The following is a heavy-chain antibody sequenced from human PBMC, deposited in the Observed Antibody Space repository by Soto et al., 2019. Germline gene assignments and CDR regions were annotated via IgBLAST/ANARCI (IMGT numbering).Heavy chain of an antibody. CDR2: IRSKANSYAT. J-gene: IGHJ4*02. D-gene: IGHD6-13*01. CDR3: TRAVGIAAAPDY. Sequence: EVQLVESGGGLVQPGGSLKLSCAASGFTFSGSAMHWVRQASGKGLEWVGRIRSKANSYATAYAASVKGRFTISRXXSKNTAYLQMNSLKTEDTAVYYCTRAVGIAAAPDYWGQGTLVTVSS. CDR1: GFTFSGSA. V-gene: IGHV3-73*02.